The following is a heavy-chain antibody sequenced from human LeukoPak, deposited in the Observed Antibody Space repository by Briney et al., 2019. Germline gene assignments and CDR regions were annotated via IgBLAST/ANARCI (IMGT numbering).Heavy chain of an antibody. V-gene: IGHV3-30-3*01. CDR1: GFTFSSYA. D-gene: IGHD2/OR15-2a*01. CDR2: ISYDGSNK. Sequence: GGSLRLSCAASGFTFSSYAVHWVRQAPGKGLEWVAVISYDGSNKYYADSVKGRFTISRDNSKNTLYLQMNSLRAEDTAVYYCARGLYPDDAFDIWGQGTMVTVSS. J-gene: IGHJ3*02. CDR3: ARGLYPDDAFDI.